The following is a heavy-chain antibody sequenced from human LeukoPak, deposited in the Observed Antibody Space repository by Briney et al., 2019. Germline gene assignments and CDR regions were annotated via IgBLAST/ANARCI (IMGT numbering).Heavy chain of an antibody. V-gene: IGHV3-9*01. CDR2: ISWNSGSI. D-gene: IGHD5-24*01. CDR3: AKDNERWLQLGAFDI. Sequence: GGSLRLSCAASGFTFDDYAMHWVRQAPGKGLEWVSGISWNSGSIGYADSVKGRFTISRDNAKNSLYLQMNSLRAEDTALYYCAKDNERWLQLGAFDIWGQGTMVTVSS. CDR1: GFTFDDYA. J-gene: IGHJ3*02.